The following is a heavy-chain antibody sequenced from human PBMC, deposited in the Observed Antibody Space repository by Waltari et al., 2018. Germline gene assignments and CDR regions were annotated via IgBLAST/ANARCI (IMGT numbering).Heavy chain of an antibody. CDR3: ARDRGRGLYLDS. CDR1: GDSVSNNYW. J-gene: IGHJ4*02. D-gene: IGHD1-26*01. CDR2: IHGTGKT. Sequence: QLQLQQLGPGLVKPSESLFLSCAVSGDSVSNNYWWSWVRQPPGKGLEWIGQIHGTGKTNYNPSLESRVTVSMDTSNNQFSLRVTSPTAADTAAYFCARDRGRGLYLDSWGQGTLVTVS. V-gene: IGHV4-4*02.